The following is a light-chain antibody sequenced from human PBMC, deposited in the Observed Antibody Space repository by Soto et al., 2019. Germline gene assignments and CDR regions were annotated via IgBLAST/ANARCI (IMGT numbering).Light chain of an antibody. J-gene: IGLJ2*01. CDR2: RNN. CDR1: SSNIGSAY. Sequence: QSVLTQPPSASGTPGQTVTISCSGSSSNIGSAYIYWYQHLPGTAPQLLIYRNNQRPSGVPDRFSASKSGTSASLAISGLRSEDDADYYCAAWDDSLVVFGGGTKLTVL. CDR3: AAWDDSLVV. V-gene: IGLV1-47*01.